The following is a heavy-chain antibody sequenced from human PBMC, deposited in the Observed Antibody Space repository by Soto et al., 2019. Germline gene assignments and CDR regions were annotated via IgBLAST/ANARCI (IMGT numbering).Heavy chain of an antibody. CDR2: INHSGST. Sequence: PSDTLSLTCVVYGGPCSGYYWRWIRQPPGKWLEWMGAINHSGSTNYNPSLKGRVTIAVDTSKNQFTLKLSSVAAADTAVYYCARQGDGYNLGRYWYFDLWGRGTLVTVSS. V-gene: IGHV4-34*01. J-gene: IGHJ2*01. CDR3: ARQGDGYNLGRYWYFDL. D-gene: IGHD5-12*01. CDR1: GGPCSGYY.